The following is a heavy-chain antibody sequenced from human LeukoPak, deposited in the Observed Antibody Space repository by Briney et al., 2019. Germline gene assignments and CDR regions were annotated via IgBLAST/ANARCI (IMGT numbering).Heavy chain of an antibody. CDR1: GFTVSSNY. D-gene: IGHD3-3*01. V-gene: IGHV3-66*02. CDR2: IYGAVTT. CDR3: ARDQPLEH. Sequence: GGSLRLSCAASGFTVSSNYMSWVRQAPGKGLEWVSVIYGAVTTYYADSVKGRFTISRDNSKNTLYLQMNSLRTEDTAVYYCARDQPLEHWGQGTIVTVSS. J-gene: IGHJ3*01.